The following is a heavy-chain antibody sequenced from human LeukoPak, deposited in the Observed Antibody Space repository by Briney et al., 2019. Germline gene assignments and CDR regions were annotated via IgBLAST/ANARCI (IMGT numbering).Heavy chain of an antibody. CDR1: GFTFSSYG. J-gene: IGHJ6*02. V-gene: IGHV3-33*01. CDR2: IWYDGSNK. CDR3: ARDREFTMVRGVIMDYYYYGMDV. D-gene: IGHD3-10*01. Sequence: GRSLRLSCAASGFTFSSYGMHWVRQAPGKGLEWVAVIWYDGSNKYYADSVKGRFTISRDNSKNTLYLQMNSPRAEDTAVYYCARDREFTMVRGVIMDYYYYGMDVWGQGTTVTVSS.